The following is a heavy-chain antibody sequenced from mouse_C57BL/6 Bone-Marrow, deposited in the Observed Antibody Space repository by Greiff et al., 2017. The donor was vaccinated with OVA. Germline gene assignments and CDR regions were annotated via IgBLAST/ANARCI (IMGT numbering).Heavy chain of an antibody. V-gene: IGHV5-16*01. CDR3: ARDWDGSSYWYFDV. CDR1: GFTFSDYY. D-gene: IGHD1-1*01. J-gene: IGHJ1*03. CDR2: INYDGSST. Sequence: DVKLVESEGGLVQPGSSMKLSCTASGFTFSDYYMAWVRQVPEKGLEWVANINYDGSSTYYLDSLKSRFIISRDNAKNILYLQMSSLKSEDTATYYCARDWDGSSYWYFDVWGTGTTVTVSS.